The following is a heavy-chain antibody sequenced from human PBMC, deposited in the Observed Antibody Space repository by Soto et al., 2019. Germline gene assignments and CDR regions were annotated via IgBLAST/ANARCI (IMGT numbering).Heavy chain of an antibody. CDR3: ARIRGTYYYGSGSYSNFDY. CDR2: IFSNDEK. CDR1: GFSLSNARMG. J-gene: IGHJ4*02. V-gene: IGHV2-26*01. Sequence: QVTLKESGPVLVKPTETLTLTCTVSGFSLSNARMGVSWIRQPPGKALEWLAHIFSNDEKSYSTSLKSRLTISKDTSKSQVVLTMTNMDPADTATYYCARIRGTYYYGSGSYSNFDYWGQGTLVTVSS. D-gene: IGHD3-10*01.